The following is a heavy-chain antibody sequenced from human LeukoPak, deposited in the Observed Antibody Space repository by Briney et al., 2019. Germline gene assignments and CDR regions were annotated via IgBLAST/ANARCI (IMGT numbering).Heavy chain of an antibody. Sequence: ASVKVSCKASRFTLRSYNMHWVRQAPGQGLEWMGWINPNSGGTNYAQKFQGRVTMTRDTSISTDYMGLSRLRQKSTGRYYGAVVKSGPTAVRVVRYDFDYWGQGTLVTVSS. CDR1: RFTLRSYN. J-gene: IGHJ4*02. D-gene: IGHD3-3*01. CDR2: INPNSGGT. CDR3: AVVKSGPTAVRVVRYDFDY. V-gene: IGHV1-2*02.